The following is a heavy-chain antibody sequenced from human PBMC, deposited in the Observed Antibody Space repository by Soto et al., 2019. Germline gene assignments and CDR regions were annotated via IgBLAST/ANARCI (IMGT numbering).Heavy chain of an antibody. Sequence: SETLSLTCTVSGGSISSGSSYWGWIRQPPGKGLEWIGSIYYLGNTYYDPSLKSRVTISVDTSKNQFSLKLSSVTAADTAVYYCARHGTAVTSRKYYFDYWGQGTLVTVSS. J-gene: IGHJ4*02. CDR1: GGSISSGSSY. CDR3: ARHGTAVTSRKYYFDY. V-gene: IGHV4-39*01. D-gene: IGHD4-17*01. CDR2: IYYLGNT.